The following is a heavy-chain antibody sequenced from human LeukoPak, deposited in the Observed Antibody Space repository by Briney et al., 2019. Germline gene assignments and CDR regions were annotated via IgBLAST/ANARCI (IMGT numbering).Heavy chain of an antibody. V-gene: IGHV3-48*04. J-gene: IGHJ4*02. D-gene: IGHD2-21*02. Sequence: PGGSLRLSCAASGFTFSSYGMNWVRQAPGKGLEWVSYISSSSSTIYYADSVKGRFTISRDNAKNSLYLQMNSLRAEDTAVYNCARDHPNRVVVVTAIHYFDYWGQGTLVTVSS. CDR3: ARDHPNRVVVVTAIHYFDY. CDR1: GFTFSSYG. CDR2: ISSSSSTI.